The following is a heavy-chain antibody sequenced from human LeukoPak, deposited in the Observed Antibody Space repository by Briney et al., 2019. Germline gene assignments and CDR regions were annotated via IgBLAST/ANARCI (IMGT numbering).Heavy chain of an antibody. CDR3: ARASMLGSLYYFDY. J-gene: IGHJ4*02. Sequence: PGGSLRLSCAASGFTFSDHYMDWVRRAPGKGLEWVGRTRNKANSYTTEYAASVKGRFTISRDYSKNSLYLQMNSLKTEDTAVYYCARASMLGSLYYFDYSGQGTLVTVSS. CDR1: GFTFSDHY. V-gene: IGHV3-72*01. CDR2: TRNKANSYTT. D-gene: IGHD1-26*01.